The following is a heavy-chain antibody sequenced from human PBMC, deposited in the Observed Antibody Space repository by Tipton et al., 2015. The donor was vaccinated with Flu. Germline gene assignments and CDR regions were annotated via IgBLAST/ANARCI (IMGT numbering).Heavy chain of an antibody. D-gene: IGHD7-27*01. Sequence: TLSLTCTVSGGSMSNNFWSWFRQPAEKGLEWIGRIYASGVTNYNPSLKSRVTMSIDTSKNQFSLRLSSVTAADTAVYYCARDPHKLGGESDAFDIWGQGTMVTVS. CDR1: GGSMSNNF. V-gene: IGHV4-4*07. J-gene: IGHJ3*02. CDR3: ARDPHKLGGESDAFDI. CDR2: IYASGVT.